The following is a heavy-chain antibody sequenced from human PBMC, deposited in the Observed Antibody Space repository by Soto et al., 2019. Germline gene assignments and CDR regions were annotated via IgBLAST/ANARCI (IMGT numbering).Heavy chain of an antibody. Sequence: EVQLVESEGGLVQPGGSLRLSCAASGFTFSYYWMHWVRQAPGQGLVWVSRIHSDGSSTTYADYVKGRFTISRDNAKNTLDLQMNRLSAEDTAVYYCARGDKGAFDLWGQGTIVTVSS. CDR2: IHSDGSST. J-gene: IGHJ3*01. D-gene: IGHD2-21*02. CDR1: GFTFSYYW. V-gene: IGHV3-74*01. CDR3: ARGDKGAFDL.